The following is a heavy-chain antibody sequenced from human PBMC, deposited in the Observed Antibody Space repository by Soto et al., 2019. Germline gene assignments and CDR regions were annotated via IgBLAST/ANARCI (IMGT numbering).Heavy chain of an antibody. V-gene: IGHV4-59*01. CDR3: ARLQLVQKVIDY. D-gene: IGHD1-1*01. Sequence: PSETLSLTCTVSGDSISTYYWSWIRQPPGKGLQWIGYIFYSGGTAYNPSLESRVTISLDMSKKQISLKLSSVTTADTATYFCARLQLVQKVIDYWGQGTLVTVSS. CDR1: GDSISTYY. J-gene: IGHJ4*02. CDR2: IFYSGGT.